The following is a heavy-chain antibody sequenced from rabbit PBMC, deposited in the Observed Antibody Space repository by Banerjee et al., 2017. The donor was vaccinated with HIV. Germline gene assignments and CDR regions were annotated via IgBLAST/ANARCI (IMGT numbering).Heavy chain of an antibody. J-gene: IGHJ4*01. V-gene: IGHV1S7*01. CDR1: GFDFSGYY. CDR3: ARWGYGDSSDYYVFYL. Sequence: QSLEESGGGLVQPGGSLTLSCKASGFDFSGYYMSWVRQAPGKGLEWIGIIDTGKGSTDYASWVNGRFTISSDNAQPTVDLQMNSLTAADTATYFCARWGYGDSSDYYVFYLWGPGTLVTVS. D-gene: IGHD8-1*01. CDR2: IDTGKGST.